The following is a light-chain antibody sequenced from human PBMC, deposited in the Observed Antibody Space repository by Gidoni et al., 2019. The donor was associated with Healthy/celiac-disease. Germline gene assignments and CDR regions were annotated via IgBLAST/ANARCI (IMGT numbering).Light chain of an antibody. CDR2: DAS. Sequence: EIVLTQSPATLSLSPGARATLSCRASQSVSSYLAWYQQKPGQAPRLLIYDASNRATGIPARFSGSGSGTDFTLTISSLEPEDFAVYYCQQRSNQWTFGQGTKVEIK. CDR3: QQRSNQWT. V-gene: IGKV3-11*01. CDR1: QSVSSY. J-gene: IGKJ1*01.